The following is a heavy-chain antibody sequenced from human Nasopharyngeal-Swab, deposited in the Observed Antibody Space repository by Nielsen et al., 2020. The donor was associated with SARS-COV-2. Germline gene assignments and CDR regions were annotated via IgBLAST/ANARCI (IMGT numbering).Heavy chain of an antibody. CDR2: IYPGDSDT. J-gene: IGHJ6*04. CDR3: ARRPTNGDYGAYGMDV. CDR1: GYIFTIYW. V-gene: IGHV5-51*01. D-gene: IGHD4-17*01. Sequence: KVSCKGSGYIFTIYWIGWVRQLPGKGLEWMGIIYPGDSDTTYSPSFQGQLTISADKSISTAYLQWSSLKASDTAMYYCARRPTNGDYGAYGMDVWGKGTTVTVSS.